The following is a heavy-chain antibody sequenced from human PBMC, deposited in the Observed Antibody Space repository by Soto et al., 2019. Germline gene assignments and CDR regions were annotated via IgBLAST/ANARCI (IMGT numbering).Heavy chain of an antibody. CDR2: INDRGDET. CDR1: GITFIRYA. CDR3: ARRGTYYALDAFDI. J-gene: IGHJ3*02. V-gene: IGHV3-23*01. D-gene: IGHD1-26*01. Sequence: GGSLRLSCGGSGITFIRYAMTWVRQTPGKGLEWVSAINDRGDETFYADSVKGRFTISRDNSKNTLSLQMNSLRAEDTAVYYCARRGTYYALDAFDIWGQGTMVTVSS.